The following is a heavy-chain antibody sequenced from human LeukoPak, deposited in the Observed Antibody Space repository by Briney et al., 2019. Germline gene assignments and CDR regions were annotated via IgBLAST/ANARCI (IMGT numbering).Heavy chain of an antibody. J-gene: IGHJ4*02. CDR2: INHSGST. Sequence: PSETLSLTCAVYGGSFSSYYWTWIRQPPGKGLEWIGEINHSGSTNYNPSLKSRVTISVDTSKNQFSLKLSSVTAADTAVYYCARVRTPGQWLSPSGYWGQGTLVTVSS. CDR3: ARVRTPGQWLSPSGY. D-gene: IGHD6-19*01. CDR1: GGSFSSYY. V-gene: IGHV4-34*01.